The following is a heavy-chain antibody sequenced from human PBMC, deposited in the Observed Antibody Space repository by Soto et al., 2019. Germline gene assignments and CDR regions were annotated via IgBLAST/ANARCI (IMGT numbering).Heavy chain of an antibody. CDR1: GGPFSSYA. J-gene: IGHJ4*02. CDR3: PRDYGDGYNYLPLVY. CDR2: IIPIFGTA. D-gene: IGHD5-12*01. Sequence: ASGKGCCKASGGPFSSYAISWVRQAPGQGLEWMGGIIPIFGTANYAQKFQGRVTITADESTSTAYMELSSLRSEDTAVYYCPRDYGDGYNYLPLVYWGQGTLFTVSS. V-gene: IGHV1-69*13.